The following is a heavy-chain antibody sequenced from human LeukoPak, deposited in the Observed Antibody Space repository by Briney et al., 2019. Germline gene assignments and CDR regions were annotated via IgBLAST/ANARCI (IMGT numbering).Heavy chain of an antibody. D-gene: IGHD2-2*02. V-gene: IGHV1-46*01. J-gene: IGHJ4*02. CDR2: INPSGGST. CDR3: AREADCSSTSCYTGNFDY. CDR1: GYTFTSYD. Sequence: ASVKVSCKASGYTFTSYDINWVRQATGQGLEWMGIINPSGGSTSYAQKFQGRVTMTRDTSTSTVYMELSSLRSEDTAVYYCAREADCSSTSCYTGNFDYWGQGTLVTVSS.